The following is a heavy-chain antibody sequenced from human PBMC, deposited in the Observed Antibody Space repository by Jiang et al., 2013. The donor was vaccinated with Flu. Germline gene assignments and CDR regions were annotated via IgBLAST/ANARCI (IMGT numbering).Heavy chain of an antibody. CDR3: ARHGGRGAMVPMDY. Sequence: SISSSSYVLGLDPPAPRKGLEWIGSIYYSGSTYYNPSLKSRVTISVDTSKNQFSLKLSSVTAADTAVYYCARHGGRGAMVPMDYWGQGTLVTVSS. V-gene: IGHV4-39*01. J-gene: IGHJ4*02. CDR1: SISSSSYV. D-gene: IGHD5-18*01. CDR2: IYYSGST.